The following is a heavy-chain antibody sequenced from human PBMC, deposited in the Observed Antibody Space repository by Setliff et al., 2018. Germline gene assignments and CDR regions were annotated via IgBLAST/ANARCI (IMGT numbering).Heavy chain of an antibody. CDR2: ISHGGGT. Sequence: PSETLSLTCTVYGGSFSAYYWSRIRQPPGKGLEWIGEISHGGGTNYNPSLKSRVTISIDTSKNLFSLKLTSVTAADTAVYYCAREVGTSTSSDAFDVWGQGMMVTVSS. CDR3: AREVGTSTSSDAFDV. J-gene: IGHJ3*01. CDR1: GGSFSAYY. D-gene: IGHD1-26*01. V-gene: IGHV4-34*01.